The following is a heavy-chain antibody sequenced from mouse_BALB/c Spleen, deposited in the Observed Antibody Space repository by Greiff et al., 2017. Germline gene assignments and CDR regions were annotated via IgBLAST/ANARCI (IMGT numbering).Heavy chain of an antibody. V-gene: IGHV5-4*02. CDR2: ISDGGSYT. D-gene: IGHD4-1*01. J-gene: IGHJ3*01. Sequence: EVQGVESGGGLVKPGGSLKLTCAATGFSFSDYYMYWVRQTPEKRLEWVATISDGGSYTYYPDSVKGRFTISRDNAKNNLYLQMSSLKSEDTAMYYCARDRELGRWFAYWGQGTLVTVSA. CDR1: GFSFSDYY. CDR3: ARDRELGRWFAY.